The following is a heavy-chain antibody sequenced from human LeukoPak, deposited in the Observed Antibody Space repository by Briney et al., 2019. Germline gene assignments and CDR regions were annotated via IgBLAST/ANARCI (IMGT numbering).Heavy chain of an antibody. CDR1: GFTLTKAW. J-gene: IGHJ4*02. V-gene: IGHV3-15*01. D-gene: IGHD2/OR15-2a*01. CDR2: IKSKSDGGTI. Sequence: GGSLRLSCAAAGFTLTKAWMSWDRQAPGKGLEWVGRIKSKSDGGTIDYAAPVEGRVTISRDDSKNMVYLQMNSLKTEDTAVYYCNTDEGLASWPLFTYWGQGTEVTVSS. CDR3: NTDEGLASWPLFTY.